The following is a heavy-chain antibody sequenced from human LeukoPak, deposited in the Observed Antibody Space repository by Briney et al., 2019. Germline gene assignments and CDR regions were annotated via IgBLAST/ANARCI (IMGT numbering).Heavy chain of an antibody. CDR2: IYTSGST. CDR1: GDSISDYY. Sequence: PSETLSLTCTVSGDSISDYYWSWIRQPAGKGLEWIGRIYTSGSTNYNPSLKSRVTMSVDTSKNQFSLKLSSVTAADTAVYYCAREENYDFWSGYFDYWGQGTLVTVSS. J-gene: IGHJ4*02. CDR3: AREENYDFWSGYFDY. D-gene: IGHD3-3*01. V-gene: IGHV4-4*07.